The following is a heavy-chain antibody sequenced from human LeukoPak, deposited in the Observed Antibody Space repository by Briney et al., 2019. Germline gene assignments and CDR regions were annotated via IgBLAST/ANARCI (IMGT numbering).Heavy chain of an antibody. CDR3: ARHTSGYYSSFDY. J-gene: IGHJ4*02. CDR1: GGSVSSGSYY. D-gene: IGHD3-22*01. V-gene: IGHV4-61*01. Sequence: KPSETLSLTCTVSGGSVSSGSYYWSWIRQPPGKGLEWSGYMYYSGSTNYNPSLKSRVTISVDTPKNQFSLKLSSVTAADTAVYYCARHTSGYYSSFDYWGQGTLVTVSS. CDR2: MYYSGST.